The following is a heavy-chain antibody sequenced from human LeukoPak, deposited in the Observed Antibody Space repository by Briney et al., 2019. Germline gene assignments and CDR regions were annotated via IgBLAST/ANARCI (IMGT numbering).Heavy chain of an antibody. CDR1: GGSVSSGNYY. J-gene: IGHJ4*02. V-gene: IGHV4-61*01. CDR3: ARVIYGDYAFDY. D-gene: IGHD4-17*01. Sequence: PSETLSLTCTVSGGSVSSGNYYWNWIRQPPGKGLEWIGYIYYSGSTNYNPSLKSRVTISVDTSKNQFSLKLSSVTAADTAVYYCARVIYGDYAFDYWGQGTLVTVSS. CDR2: IYYSGST.